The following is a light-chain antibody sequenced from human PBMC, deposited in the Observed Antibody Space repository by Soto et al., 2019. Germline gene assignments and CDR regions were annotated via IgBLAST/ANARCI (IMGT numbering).Light chain of an antibody. CDR2: EVS. Sequence: QSALTQPASVSGSPGQSITISCTGTRSDVGAHNFVSWYQQHPGKAPKLMIYEVSNRPSGVSNRFSGSKSGNTASLTISGLQAEDEADYYCNSYTNTAARVFGTGTKLTVL. CDR3: NSYTNTAARV. J-gene: IGLJ1*01. CDR1: RSDVGAHNF. V-gene: IGLV2-14*01.